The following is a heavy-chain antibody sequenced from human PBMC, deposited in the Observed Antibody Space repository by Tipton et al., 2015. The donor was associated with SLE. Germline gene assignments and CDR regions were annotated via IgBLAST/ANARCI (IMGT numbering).Heavy chain of an antibody. J-gene: IGHJ4*02. CDR2: IKQDGSEK. Sequence: SLRLSCAASGFSFTTYWMSWVRQAPGKGLEWVGQIKQDGSEKHYGDSVQGRFTISRDNAKNLVYLQMSSLRVDDTAVYYCARDDTGTTFNYWGQGALVTVSS. CDR3: ARDDTGTTFNY. CDR1: GFSFTTYW. D-gene: IGHD1-7*01. V-gene: IGHV3-7*05.